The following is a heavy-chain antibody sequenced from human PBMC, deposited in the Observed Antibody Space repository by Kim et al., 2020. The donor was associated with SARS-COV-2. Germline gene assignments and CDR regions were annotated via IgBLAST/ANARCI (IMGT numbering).Heavy chain of an antibody. CDR1: GFTFSSSA. D-gene: IGHD6-13*01. CDR3: VKDSSCWYNASTDY. J-gene: IGHJ4*02. V-gene: IGHV3-23*01. CDR2: ISGSGGTI. Sequence: GGSLRLSCAASGFTFSSSAMSWVRQAPGKGLEWVSAISGSGGTIYYADSVKGRFTISRDNSKHTLYLQMNSLTADDTAVYYCVKDSSCWYNASTDYLCQG.